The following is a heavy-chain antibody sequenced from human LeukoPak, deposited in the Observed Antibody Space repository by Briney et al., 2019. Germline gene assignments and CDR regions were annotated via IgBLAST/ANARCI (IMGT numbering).Heavy chain of an antibody. V-gene: IGHV3-30-3*01. Sequence: GGSLRLSCAASGFTFSSYAVHWVRQAPGKGLEWVAVISYDGTNKYYADSVKGRFTISRDNSKSTLYLQMNSLRAEDTAVYYCVSLNWNPPGDFDRWGQGTLVTVSS. CDR3: VSLNWNPPGDFDR. CDR2: ISYDGTNK. J-gene: IGHJ4*02. CDR1: GFTFSSYA. D-gene: IGHD1-20*01.